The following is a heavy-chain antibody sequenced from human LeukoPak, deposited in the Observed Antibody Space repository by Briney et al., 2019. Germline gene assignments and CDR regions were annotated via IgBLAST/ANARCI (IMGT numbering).Heavy chain of an antibody. CDR1: RLTFSSYN. CDR2: ISSRSSII. J-gene: IGHJ4*02. D-gene: IGHD2-15*01. V-gene: IGHV3-48*01. Sequence: GGSLRLSCAASRLTFSSYNMNWVRQAPGKGLEWVSYISSRSSIIYYADSVKGRFTISRDSSKNTLHLQMNSLRAEDTAVYYCARPFLGYCSGGGCYFGYWGQGTLVTVSS. CDR3: ARPFLGYCSGGGCYFGY.